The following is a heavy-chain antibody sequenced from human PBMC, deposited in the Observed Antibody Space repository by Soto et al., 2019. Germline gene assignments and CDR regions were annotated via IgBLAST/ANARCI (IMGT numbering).Heavy chain of an antibody. CDR1: GFTFSSYG. CDR3: AKEDRIAVAGTASAFDI. CDR2: ISYDGSNK. D-gene: IGHD6-19*01. Sequence: GGSLRLSCAASGFTFSSYGMHWVRQAPGKGLEWVAVISYDGSNKYYADSVKGRFTISRDNSKNTLYLQMNSLRAEDTAVYYCAKEDRIAVAGTASAFDIWGQGTMVTVSS. V-gene: IGHV3-30*18. J-gene: IGHJ3*02.